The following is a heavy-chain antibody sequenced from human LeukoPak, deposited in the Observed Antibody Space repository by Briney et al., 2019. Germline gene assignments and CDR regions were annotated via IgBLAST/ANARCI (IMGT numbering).Heavy chain of an antibody. D-gene: IGHD5-24*01. CDR2: IIPIFGTA. CDR1: GYTFTSYY. V-gene: IGHV1-69*13. CDR3: ARAFSAPRGIDGYNSELFDY. Sequence: SVKVSCKASGYTFTSYYMHWVRQAPGQGLEWMGGIIPIFGTANYAQKFQGRVTITADESTSTAYMELSSLRSEDTAVYYCARAFSAPRGIDGYNSELFDYWGQGTLVTVSS. J-gene: IGHJ4*02.